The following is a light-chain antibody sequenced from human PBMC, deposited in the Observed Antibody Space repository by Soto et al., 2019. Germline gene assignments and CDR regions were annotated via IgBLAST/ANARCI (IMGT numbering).Light chain of an antibody. CDR2: GVT. Sequence: QSALTQPASVSGSPGQSITISCTGTSINVGSYKLVSWYQHHPGKAPKLIIYGVTNRPSGVSNRSSGSKSGNTASLTISGLQAEDEADYHCSSYTSGSSHYVFGTGTKVTVL. CDR1: SINVGSYKL. V-gene: IGLV2-14*02. CDR3: SSYTSGSSHYV. J-gene: IGLJ1*01.